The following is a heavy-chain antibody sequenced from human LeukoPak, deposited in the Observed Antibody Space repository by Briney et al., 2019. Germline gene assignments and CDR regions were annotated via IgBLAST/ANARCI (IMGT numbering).Heavy chain of an antibody. Sequence: ASVKVSCKASGYTFTGYYMHWVRQAPGQGPEWMGWINPNSGGTNYAQKFQDRVTMTRDTSISTAYMELSRLRSDDTAVYYCAKGYCSGGSCSDYFDYWGQGTLVTVSS. D-gene: IGHD2-15*01. V-gene: IGHV1-2*02. CDR1: GYTFTGYY. J-gene: IGHJ4*02. CDR3: AKGYCSGGSCSDYFDY. CDR2: INPNSGGT.